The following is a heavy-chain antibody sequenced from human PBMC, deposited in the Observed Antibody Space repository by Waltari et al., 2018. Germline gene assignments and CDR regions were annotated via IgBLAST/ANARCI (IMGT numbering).Heavy chain of an antibody. CDR2: INAGNGNT. CDR1: GYTFTSYA. V-gene: IGHV1-3*01. D-gene: IGHD6-19*01. CDR3: ARGTYSSGWTEAY. J-gene: IGHJ4*02. Sequence: QVQLVQSGAEVKKPGASVKVSCKASGYTFTSYALHWFRQAPGQRLEWMGWINAGNGNTKYSQKFQGRVTITRETSASTAYMELSSLRSEDTAVYYCARGTYSSGWTEAYWGQGTLVTVSS.